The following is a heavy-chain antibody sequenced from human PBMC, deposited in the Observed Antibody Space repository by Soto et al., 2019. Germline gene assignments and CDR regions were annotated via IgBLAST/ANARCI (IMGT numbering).Heavy chain of an antibody. D-gene: IGHD1-20*01. CDR1: GGSLSSGGYS. Sequence: SETLSLTCAVSGGSLSSGGYSWSWIRQPPGKGLEWIGYIYHSGSTYYNPSLTSRVTISVDRSKNQFSLKLSSVTAADTAVYYCARAHNWNRLGLSYFDYWGQGTLVTVSS. V-gene: IGHV4-30-2*01. CDR2: IYHSGST. CDR3: ARAHNWNRLGLSYFDY. J-gene: IGHJ4*02.